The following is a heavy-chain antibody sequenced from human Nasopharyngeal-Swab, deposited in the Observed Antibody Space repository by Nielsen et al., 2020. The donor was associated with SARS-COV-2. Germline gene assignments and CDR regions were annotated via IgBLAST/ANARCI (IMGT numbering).Heavy chain of an antibody. CDR1: GFTFSSYA. CDR3: AKDHSPYGSGSYPYYYYGMDV. D-gene: IGHD3-10*01. J-gene: IGHJ6*02. CDR2: ISGSGGST. Sequence: ESLKISCAASGFTFSSYAMSWVRQAPGKGLEWVSAISGSGGSTYYADSVKGRFTISRDNSKNTLYLQMNSLRAEDTAVYYCAKDHSPYGSGSYPYYYYGMDVWGQGTTVTVSS. V-gene: IGHV3-23*01.